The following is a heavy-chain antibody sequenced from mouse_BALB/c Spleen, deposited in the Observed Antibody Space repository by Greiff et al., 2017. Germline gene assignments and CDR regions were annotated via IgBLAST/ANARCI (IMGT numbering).Heavy chain of an antibody. CDR3: ASITTDWYFDV. D-gene: IGHD1-2*01. V-gene: IGHV14-1*02. CDR2: IDPENGNT. J-gene: IGHJ1*01. Sequence: DVKLQQSGAELVRPGALVKLSCKASGFNIKDYYMHWVKQRPEQGLEWIGWIDPENGNTIYDPKFQGKASITADTSSNTAYLQLSSLTSEDTAVYYCASITTDWYFDVWGAGTTVTVSS. CDR1: GFNIKDYY.